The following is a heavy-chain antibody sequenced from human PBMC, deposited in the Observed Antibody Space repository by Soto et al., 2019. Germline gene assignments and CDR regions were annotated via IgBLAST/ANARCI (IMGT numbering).Heavy chain of an antibody. CDR2: INPNSGGT. V-gene: IGHV1-2*04. CDR1: GYTLTSYA. CDR3: ARFTMVRGNGYYYSGMDV. D-gene: IGHD3-10*01. Sequence: ASVXVSCKASGYTLTSYAMHWVRQAPGQRLEWMGWINPNSGGTNYAQKFQGWVTMTRDTSISTAYMELSRLRSDDTAVYYFARFTMVRGNGYYYSGMDVWGQGTTVTVSS. J-gene: IGHJ6*02.